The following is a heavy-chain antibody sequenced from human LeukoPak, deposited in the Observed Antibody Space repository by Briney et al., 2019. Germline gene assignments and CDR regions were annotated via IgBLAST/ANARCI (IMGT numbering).Heavy chain of an antibody. D-gene: IGHD5-18*01. J-gene: IGHJ4*02. CDR1: GFTFSSFA. Sequence: GGSLRLSCAASGFTFSSFAMSWVRQAPGKGLEWVSGISGSGGRTNYADSVKGRFTISRDNSKNTLYLQMNSLRAEDTAVYYCAKEAPPGYGIIIANDYWGQGTLVTVSS. CDR2: ISGSGGRT. V-gene: IGHV3-23*01. CDR3: AKEAPPGYGIIIANDY.